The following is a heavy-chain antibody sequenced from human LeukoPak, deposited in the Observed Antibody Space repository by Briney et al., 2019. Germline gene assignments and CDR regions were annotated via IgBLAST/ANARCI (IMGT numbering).Heavy chain of an antibody. V-gene: IGHV1-69*13. CDR1: GGTFSSYA. CDR3: ARAHIVVVTAILNYYYYGMDV. D-gene: IGHD2-21*02. J-gene: IGHJ6*02. Sequence: SVKVSCKASGGTFSSYAISWVRQAPGQGLEWMGGIIPIFGTANYAQKFQGRVTITADESTSTAYMELSSLRSEDTAVYYCARAHIVVVTAILNYYYYGMDVWGQGTTVTVSS. CDR2: IIPIFGTA.